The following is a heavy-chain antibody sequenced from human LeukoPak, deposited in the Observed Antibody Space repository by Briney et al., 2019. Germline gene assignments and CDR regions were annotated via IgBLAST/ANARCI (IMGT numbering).Heavy chain of an antibody. CDR2: ISGSGGST. Sequence: GGFLRLSCAASGFTFSSYAMSWVRQAPGKGLEWVSAISGSGGSTYYADSVKGRFTISRDNSKNTLYLQMNSLRAEDTAVYYCAGGPVGATSEFDYWGQGTLVTVSS. V-gene: IGHV3-23*01. J-gene: IGHJ4*02. D-gene: IGHD1-26*01. CDR1: GFTFSSYA. CDR3: AGGPVGATSEFDY.